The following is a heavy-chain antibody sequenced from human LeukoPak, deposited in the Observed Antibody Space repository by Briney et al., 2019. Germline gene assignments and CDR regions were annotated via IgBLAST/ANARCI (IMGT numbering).Heavy chain of an antibody. CDR1: GDSISSGGYY. V-gene: IGHV4-30-2*01. CDR2: IYHSGST. Sequence: PSQTLSLTCTVSGDSISSGGYYWSWIRQPPGKGLEWIGYIYHSGSTYYNPSLKSRVTISVDRSKNQFSLKLSSVTAADTAVYYCARSMFRYSSSCVDYWGQGTLVTVSS. CDR3: ARSMFRYSSSCVDY. J-gene: IGHJ4*02. D-gene: IGHD6-13*01.